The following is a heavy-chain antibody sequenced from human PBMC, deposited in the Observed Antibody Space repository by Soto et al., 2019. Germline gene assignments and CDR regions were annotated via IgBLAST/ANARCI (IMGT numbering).Heavy chain of an antibody. J-gene: IGHJ4*02. Sequence: EVQLLESGGGLVQPGGSLRLSCAAADSTFDSHAMSWVRRAPGKGLGWVSSITGGGDITYYGDSVKGRFTISRENFKKTLFLQMHSPSGDYATVCYCARACCGDTCYYRIDFGGEGTVVTVSS. CDR2: ITGGGDIT. V-gene: IGHV3-23*01. D-gene: IGHD2-15*01. CDR1: DSTFDSHA. CDR3: ARACCGDTCYYRIDF.